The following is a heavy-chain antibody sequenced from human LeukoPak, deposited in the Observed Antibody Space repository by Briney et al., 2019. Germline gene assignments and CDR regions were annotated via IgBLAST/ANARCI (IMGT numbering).Heavy chain of an antibody. D-gene: IGHD3-9*01. Sequence: GGSLRLSCAPSGFTFSSYSMNWVRQAPGKGLEWVSSISSSSSYIYYADSVKGRFTISRDNAKNSLYLQMNSLRAEDTAVYYCARDGPNDILSGFVYYMDVWGKGTTVTVSS. J-gene: IGHJ6*03. CDR3: ARDGPNDILSGFVYYMDV. V-gene: IGHV3-21*01. CDR1: GFTFSSYS. CDR2: ISSSSSYI.